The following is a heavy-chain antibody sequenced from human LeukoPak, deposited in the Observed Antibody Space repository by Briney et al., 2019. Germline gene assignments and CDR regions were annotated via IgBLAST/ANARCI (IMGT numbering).Heavy chain of an antibody. CDR3: ARGGILYGMDV. Sequence: GGSLRLSCAASRFTFSAYSMSWVRQAPGKGLEWVSAISGSGGNTYYADSVKGRFTISRDNSKNTLYLQMNSLRAEDTAAYYCARGGILYGMDVWGQGTTVTVSS. J-gene: IGHJ6*02. D-gene: IGHD6-13*01. V-gene: IGHV3-23*01. CDR2: ISGSGGNT. CDR1: RFTFSAYS.